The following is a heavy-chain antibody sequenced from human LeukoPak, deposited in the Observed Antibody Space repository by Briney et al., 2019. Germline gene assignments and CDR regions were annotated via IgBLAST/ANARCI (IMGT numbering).Heavy chain of an antibody. CDR2: ISGSGGST. D-gene: IGHD6-19*01. V-gene: IGHV3-23*01. CDR1: GFTFSSFG. Sequence: GGSLRLSCAASGFTFSSFGMSWVRQAPGKGLEWVSAISGSGGSTYYADSVKGRFTISRDNSKNTLYLQMNSLRAEDTAVYYCAKGNEWPVLGWFDPWGQGTLVTVSS. CDR3: AKGNEWPVLGWFDP. J-gene: IGHJ5*02.